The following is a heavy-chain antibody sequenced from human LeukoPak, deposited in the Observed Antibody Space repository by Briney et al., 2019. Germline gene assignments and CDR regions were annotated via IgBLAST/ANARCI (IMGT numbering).Heavy chain of an antibody. CDR3: ATGYCSGGSCYSPYYYYYMDV. CDR2: IIPIFGTA. CDR1: GGTFSSYA. Sequence: GASVKVSCKASGGTFSSYAISWVRQAPGQGLEWMGGIIPIFGTANYAQKFQSRVTITTDESTSTAYMELSSLRSEDTAVYYCATGYCSGGSCYSPYYYYYMDVWGKGTTVTVSS. V-gene: IGHV1-69*05. J-gene: IGHJ6*03. D-gene: IGHD2-15*01.